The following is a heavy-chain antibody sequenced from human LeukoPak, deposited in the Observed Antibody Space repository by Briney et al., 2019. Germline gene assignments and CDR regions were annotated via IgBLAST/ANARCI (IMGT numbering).Heavy chain of an antibody. Sequence: PGRSLRLSCAASGFTFSSYAMHWVRQAPGKGLEWVAVISYDGSNKYYADSVKGRFTISRDNSKNTLYLQMNSLRAEDTAVYYCARLANWGQGTLVTVSS. CDR3: ARLAN. CDR1: GFTFSSYA. V-gene: IGHV3-30-3*01. J-gene: IGHJ4*02. D-gene: IGHD5-12*01. CDR2: ISYDGSNK.